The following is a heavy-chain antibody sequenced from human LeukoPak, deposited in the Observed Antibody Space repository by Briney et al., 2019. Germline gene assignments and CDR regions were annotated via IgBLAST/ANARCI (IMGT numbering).Heavy chain of an antibody. CDR3: AKRASGYYFDS. J-gene: IGHJ4*02. V-gene: IGHV3-23*01. D-gene: IGHD5-12*01. Sequence: GGSLRLSCAASGFTFSAFGMSWVRQAPGKGLEWVSTISPAGDATYYTDSVKGRFTISRDNSKNTVSLQMSSLRAGDTAVFYCAKRASGYYFDSWGQGTLVTVS. CDR1: GFTFSAFG. CDR2: ISPAGDAT.